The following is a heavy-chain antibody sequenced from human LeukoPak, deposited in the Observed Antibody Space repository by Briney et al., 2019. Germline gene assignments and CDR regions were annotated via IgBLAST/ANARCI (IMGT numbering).Heavy chain of an antibody. V-gene: IGHV3-23*01. CDR1: GFTFSSYA. D-gene: IGHD6-19*01. Sequence: PGGSLRLSCVASGFTFSSYAMTWVRQAPGKGLEWVSIVSGSGDSTYYADSMKGRFTISRDNSKNTLFLQINSLRVDDTAVYYCARDRRSTGWPFDYWGQGTLFNVSS. J-gene: IGHJ4*02. CDR3: ARDRRSTGWPFDY. CDR2: VSGSGDST.